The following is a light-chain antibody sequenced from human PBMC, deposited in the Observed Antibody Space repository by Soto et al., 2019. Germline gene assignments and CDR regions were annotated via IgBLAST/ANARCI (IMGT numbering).Light chain of an antibody. J-gene: IGKJ1*01. Sequence: EIVMTPSQATLSVSPWERATLSCSASQSVNSNYLAWYQQKPGQAPRLLIYGISKRATDIPDRFSGSGSGTEFTLTISSLQPEDFATYYCQQHGQWPITFGQGTKV. V-gene: IGKV3D-15*01. CDR2: GIS. CDR3: QQHGQWPIT. CDR1: QSVNSN.